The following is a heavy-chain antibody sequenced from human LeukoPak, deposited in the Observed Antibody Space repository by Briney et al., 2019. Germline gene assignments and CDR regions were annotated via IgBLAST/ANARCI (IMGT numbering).Heavy chain of an antibody. CDR1: GYTFTGYY. J-gene: IGHJ4*02. Sequence: ASVKVSCKASGYTFTGYYMHWVRQAPGQGLEWMGRINPNSGGTNYAQKFQGRVTMTRDTSISTAYMELRSLRSDDTAVYYCARELHVERDDYWGQGTLVTVSS. CDR3: ARELHVERDDY. CDR2: INPNSGGT. V-gene: IGHV1-2*06. D-gene: IGHD1-1*01.